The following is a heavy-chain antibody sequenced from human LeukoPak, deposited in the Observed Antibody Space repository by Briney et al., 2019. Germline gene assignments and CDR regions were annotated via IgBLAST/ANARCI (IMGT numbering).Heavy chain of an antibody. CDR1: GFTFSSYS. J-gene: IGHJ4*02. CDR3: TRVVIRFHADY. CDR2: IRSKAYGGTT. V-gene: IGHV3-49*04. Sequence: GVLRLSCAASGFTFSSYSMNWVRQAPGKGLEWVGFIRSKAYGGTTEYAASVKGRFTISRDDSKSIAYLQMNSLKTEDTAVYYCTRVVIRFHADYWGQGTLVTVSS. D-gene: IGHD3-22*01.